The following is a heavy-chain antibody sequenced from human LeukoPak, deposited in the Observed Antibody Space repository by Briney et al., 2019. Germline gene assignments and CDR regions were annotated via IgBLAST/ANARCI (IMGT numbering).Heavy chain of an antibody. CDR3: AKASSPGYSGYDYGNFDY. D-gene: IGHD5-12*01. Sequence: GGSLRLSCAASGFTFSSYAMSWVRQAPGKGLEWVSAISGSGGSTYYADSVKGRFTISRDNSKNTLYLQMNSLRAEDTAVYYCAKASSPGYSGYDYGNFDYWAREPWSPSPQ. CDR1: GFTFSSYA. V-gene: IGHV3-23*01. CDR2: ISGSGGST. J-gene: IGHJ4*02.